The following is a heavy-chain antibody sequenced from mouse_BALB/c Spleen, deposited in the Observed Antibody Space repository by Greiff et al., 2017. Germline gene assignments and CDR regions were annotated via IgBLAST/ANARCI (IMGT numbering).Heavy chain of an antibody. V-gene: IGHV5-9-3*01. CDR2: ISSGGSYT. J-gene: IGHJ4*01. Sequence: EVKLVESGGGLVKPGGSLKLSCAASGFTFSSYAMSWVRQTPEKRLEWVATISSGGSYTYYPDSVKGRFTISRDNAKNTLYLQMSSLRSEDTAMYYCARHETAMDYWGQGTSVTVSS. CDR1: GFTFSSYA. CDR3: ARHETAMDY.